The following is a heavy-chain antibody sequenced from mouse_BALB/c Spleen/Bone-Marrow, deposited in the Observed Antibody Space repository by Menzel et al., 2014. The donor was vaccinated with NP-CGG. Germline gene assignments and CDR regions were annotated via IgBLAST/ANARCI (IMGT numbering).Heavy chain of an antibody. CDR3: AKNLMGYFDV. CDR1: GFSLSSYG. V-gene: IGHV2-5*01. CDR2: IWRGGST. Sequence: QVQLQQSGPGLVQPSESLSITCTVSGFSLSSYGVHWVRQSPGKGLEWLGAIWRGGSTDYNAAFMSRLSITRDNSKSXVFFKMNSLQPDDTAIYYCAKNLMGYFDVWGAGTTVTVSS. J-gene: IGHJ1*01.